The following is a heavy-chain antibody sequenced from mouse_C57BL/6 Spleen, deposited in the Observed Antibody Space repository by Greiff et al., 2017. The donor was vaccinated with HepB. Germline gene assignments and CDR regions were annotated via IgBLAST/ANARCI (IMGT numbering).Heavy chain of an antibody. CDR2: IYPGSGST. D-gene: IGHD4-1*01. Sequence: QVQLQQPGAELVKPGASVKMSCKASGYTFTSYWITWVKQRPGQGLEWIGDIYPGSGSTNYNEKFKSKATLTVDTSSSTAYMQLSSLTSEDSAVYYCAREGRSSGTWGYWGQGTTLTVSS. CDR3: AREGRSSGTWGY. CDR1: GYTFTSYW. V-gene: IGHV1-55*01. J-gene: IGHJ2*01.